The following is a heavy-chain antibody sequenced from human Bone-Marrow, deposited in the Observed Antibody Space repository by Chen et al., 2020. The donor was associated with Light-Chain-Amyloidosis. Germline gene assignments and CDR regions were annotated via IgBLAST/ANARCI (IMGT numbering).Heavy chain of an antibody. D-gene: IGHD6-13*01. CDR2: ISSNGNAI. V-gene: IGHV3-48*01. J-gene: IGHJ4*02. CDR3: TRDSGQDAADDL. Sequence: EVQILESGGDLVQPGGSLRLSCAASGFTFGTYSLTWVRQAPGKGLEWLSYISSNGNAIFYAASVRGRFTISRNNANSSLYLQMRNLRVEDTAVYYCTRDSGQDAADDLWGQGTLVTVSS. CDR1: GFTFGTYS.